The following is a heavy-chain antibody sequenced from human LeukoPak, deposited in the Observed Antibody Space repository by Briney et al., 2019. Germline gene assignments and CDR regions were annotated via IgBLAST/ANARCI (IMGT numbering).Heavy chain of an antibody. J-gene: IGHJ4*02. CDR1: GYTFTSYY. Sequence: ASVKVSCKASGYTFTSYYMHWVRQAPGQGLEWMGIINPSGGSTSYAQKFQGRVTMTRDRSTSTVYMELSSLRSEDTAVYYCARGEGSSGWEYYFDYWGQGTLVTVSS. V-gene: IGHV1-46*01. CDR2: INPSGGST. D-gene: IGHD6-19*01. CDR3: ARGEGSSGWEYYFDY.